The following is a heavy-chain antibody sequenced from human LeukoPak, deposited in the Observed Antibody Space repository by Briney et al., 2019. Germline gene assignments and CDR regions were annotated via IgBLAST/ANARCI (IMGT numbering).Heavy chain of an antibody. CDR3: ARTYDFGRGPPGDAFDN. D-gene: IGHD3-3*01. CDR2: IDARSGIV. J-gene: IGHJ3*02. V-gene: IGHV3-48*01. Sequence: QSGGSLRLSCAASGFTFTMFGMNWVRQAPGKGLEWVSYIDARSGIVYYADSVQGRFTISRDDAKDSVFLQMNSLRFDDTAVYYCARTYDFGRGPPGDAFDNWGQGTLVTVPS. CDR1: GFTFTMFG.